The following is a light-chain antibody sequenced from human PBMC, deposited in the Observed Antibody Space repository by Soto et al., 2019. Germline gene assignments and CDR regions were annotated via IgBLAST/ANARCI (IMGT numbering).Light chain of an antibody. J-gene: IGKJ2*01. CDR2: DDS. Sequence: DFHMTQSPSTLSASVGDRVTITCRTSQSVYSWLAWYQQKPGKAPKLLIFDDSILQSGVPSRFNGSASGTEFTLTISSLQPDDFATYYCQHYGGLYTFCQGNKLEIK. V-gene: IGKV1-5*01. CDR1: QSVYSW. CDR3: QHYGGLYT.